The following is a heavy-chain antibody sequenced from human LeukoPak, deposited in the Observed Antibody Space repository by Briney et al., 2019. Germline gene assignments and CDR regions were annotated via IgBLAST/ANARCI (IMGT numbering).Heavy chain of an antibody. V-gene: IGHV1-69*05. J-gene: IGHJ6*03. Sequence: SVKVSCRASGGTFSSYAISWVRQAPGQGLEWMGGIIPIFGTANYAQKFQGRVTITTGESTGTAYMELSSLRSEDTAVYYCARVIYDFWSGYYYYMDVWGKGTTVTVSS. CDR2: IIPIFGTA. CDR1: GGTFSSYA. CDR3: ARVIYDFWSGYYYYMDV. D-gene: IGHD3-3*01.